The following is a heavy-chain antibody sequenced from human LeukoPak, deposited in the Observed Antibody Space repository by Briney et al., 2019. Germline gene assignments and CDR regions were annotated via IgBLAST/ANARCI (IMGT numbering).Heavy chain of an antibody. J-gene: IGHJ6*02. V-gene: IGHV1-69*04. Sequence: SVKVSCKASGGTFSSYAISWVRQAPGQGLEWMGRIIPILGIANYAQKFQGRVTITADKSTSTAYMELSSLRSEDTAVYYCARDLRVSDGAYYYYGMDVGGQGTTVTVSS. CDR3: ARDLRVSDGAYYYYGMDV. CDR1: GGTFSSYA. CDR2: IIPILGIA. D-gene: IGHD2-8*01.